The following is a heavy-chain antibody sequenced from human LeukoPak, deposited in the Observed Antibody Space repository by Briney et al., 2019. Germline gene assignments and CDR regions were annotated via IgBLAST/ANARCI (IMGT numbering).Heavy chain of an antibody. CDR1: GFSFSTYD. D-gene: IGHD2/OR15-2a*01. Sequence: GGSPRLSCVTSGFSFSTYDMSWVRQAPGKGLEWVSGITANTRGSITYYADSVKGRFTISRDSSKDTLYLQMNSLRAEDTAVYFCARGGYFSFDYWGQGTLVTVSS. CDR3: ARGGYFSFDY. CDR2: ITANTRGSIT. J-gene: IGHJ4*02. V-gene: IGHV3-23*01.